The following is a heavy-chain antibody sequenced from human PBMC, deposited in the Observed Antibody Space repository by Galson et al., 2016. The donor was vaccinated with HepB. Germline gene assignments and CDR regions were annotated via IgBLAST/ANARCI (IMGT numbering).Heavy chain of an antibody. CDR3: ARFDGSMAADVFDI. V-gene: IGHV1-18*01. CDR1: GGTFSYYA. CDR2: ISGYNGYT. Sequence: SVKVSCKASGGTFSYYALSWVRQAPGQGLEWMGWISGYNGYTKYAQKFQDRVTLTTDTFTDTAYIDLSGLRYDDTALYFCARFDGSMAADVFDIWGQGTMVTVSS. J-gene: IGHJ3*02. D-gene: IGHD6-6*01.